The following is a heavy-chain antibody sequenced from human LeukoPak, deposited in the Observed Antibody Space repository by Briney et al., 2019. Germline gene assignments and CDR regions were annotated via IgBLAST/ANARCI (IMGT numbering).Heavy chain of an antibody. V-gene: IGHV4-59*01. D-gene: IGHD3-9*01. Sequence: SETLSLTCTVSGGSISSYYWSWIRQPPGKGLEWIGYIYYSGSTNYNPSLKSRVTISVDTSKNQFSLKLSSVTAADTAAYYCARTPGDNFDYWGQGTLVTVSS. CDR2: IYYSGST. CDR1: GGSISSYY. CDR3: ARTPGDNFDY. J-gene: IGHJ4*02.